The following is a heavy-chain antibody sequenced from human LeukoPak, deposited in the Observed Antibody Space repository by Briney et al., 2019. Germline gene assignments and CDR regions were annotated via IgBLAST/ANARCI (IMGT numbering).Heavy chain of an antibody. D-gene: IGHD2-21*01. CDR2: IIPILGIA. CDR3: ARDLAYCGGDCYSLVDF. CDR1: GGTFSSYT. J-gene: IGHJ4*02. V-gene: IGHV1-69*04. Sequence: SVKVSCKASGGTFSSYTISWVRQAPGQGLEWMGRIIPILGIANYAQKFQGRVTITADKSTSTAYMELSSLRSDDPALYYCARDLAYCGGDCYSLVDFWGQGTLVTVSS.